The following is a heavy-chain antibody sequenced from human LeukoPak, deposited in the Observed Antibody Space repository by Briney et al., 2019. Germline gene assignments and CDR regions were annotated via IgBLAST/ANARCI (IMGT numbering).Heavy chain of an antibody. CDR2: ITSDVTAT. Sequence: PGGSLRLSCTTSRFTFDDYAIHWVRQAPGKGLEWVSLITSDVTATYYADSVKGRFTISRDNSKNSLYLQMNSLRTEDSALYYCAKVLRSSWSAFDYWGQGTLVTV. J-gene: IGHJ4*02. CDR1: RFTFDDYA. V-gene: IGHV3-43*02. D-gene: IGHD6-13*01. CDR3: AKVLRSSWSAFDY.